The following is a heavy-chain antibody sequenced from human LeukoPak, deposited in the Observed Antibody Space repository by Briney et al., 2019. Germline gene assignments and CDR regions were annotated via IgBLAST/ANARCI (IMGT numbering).Heavy chain of an antibody. Sequence: PGGSLRLSCAASGFTFSDYYMSWIRQAPGKGLEWVSYISSSGSTIYYADSVKGRFTISRDNAKNTLYLQMNSLRAEDTAVYYCARAYYYHSYMDVWGKGTMVTVSS. CDR2: ISSSGSTI. CDR1: GFTFSDYY. V-gene: IGHV3-11*01. CDR3: ARAYYYHSYMDV. J-gene: IGHJ6*03.